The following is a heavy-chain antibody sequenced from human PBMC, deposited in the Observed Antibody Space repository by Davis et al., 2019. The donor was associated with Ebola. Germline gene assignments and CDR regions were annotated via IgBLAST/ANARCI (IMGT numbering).Heavy chain of an antibody. J-gene: IGHJ3*01. CDR1: GFTFSSYA. CDR2: ITGSADTT. D-gene: IGHD5-18*01. V-gene: IGHV3-23*01. Sequence: GESLKISCTASGFTFSSYAMNWVRQAPGKGLEWVSAITGSADTTYYADSMKGRFTISRDNSKDTLYLQMNSLRAEDTAVYYCANYIQRGAFDVWGQGTTVTVSS. CDR3: ANYIQRGAFDV.